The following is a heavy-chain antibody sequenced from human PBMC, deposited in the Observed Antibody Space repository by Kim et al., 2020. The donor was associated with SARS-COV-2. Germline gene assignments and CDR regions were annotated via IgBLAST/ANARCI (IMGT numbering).Heavy chain of an antibody. D-gene: IGHD3-10*01. CDR1: GFTFSSYW. CDR3: ARDPHTSGSSSARGL. CDR2: INSDGSIT. V-gene: IGHV3-74*01. J-gene: IGHJ4*02. Sequence: GGSLRLSCAASGFTFSSYWMHWVRQAPGKGLVWVSLINSDGSITNYADSVKGRFTISRDNAKNTLYLQMNSLRAEDTAVYYCARDPHTSGSSSARGLWGQGTLVIVSS.